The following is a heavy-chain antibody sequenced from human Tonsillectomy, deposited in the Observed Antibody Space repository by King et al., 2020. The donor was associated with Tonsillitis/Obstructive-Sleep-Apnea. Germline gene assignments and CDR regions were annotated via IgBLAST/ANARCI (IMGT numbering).Heavy chain of an antibody. J-gene: IGHJ6*02. CDR2: IVVGSGNT. CDR1: GFTFTSSA. Sequence: QLVESGPEVKKPGTSVKVSCKASGFTFTSSAVQWVRQARGQRLEWIGWIVVGSGNTNYAQKFQERVTITRDMSTSTAYMELSSLRSEDTAVYYCAAPTDVTGSPEDGMDVWGQGTTVTVSS. D-gene: IGHD3-9*01. CDR3: AAPTDVTGSPEDGMDV. V-gene: IGHV1-58*01.